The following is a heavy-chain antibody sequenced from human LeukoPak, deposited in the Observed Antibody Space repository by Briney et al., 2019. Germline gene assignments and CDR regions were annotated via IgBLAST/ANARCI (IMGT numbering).Heavy chain of an antibody. CDR1: GGSFSGYY. D-gene: IGHD5-24*01. V-gene: IGHV4-34*01. CDR2: INHSGST. J-gene: IGHJ4*02. Sequence: PSETLSLTCAVYGGSFSGYYWSWIRQPPGKGLEWIGEINHSGSTNYNPSLKSRVTISVDTSKNQFSLKLSSVTAADTAVYYCARGSLGYIPDYFDYWGQGTLVTVSS. CDR3: ARGSLGYIPDYFDY.